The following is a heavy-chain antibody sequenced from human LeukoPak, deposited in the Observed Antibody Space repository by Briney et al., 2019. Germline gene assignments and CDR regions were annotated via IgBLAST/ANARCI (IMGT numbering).Heavy chain of an antibody. CDR3: ARDGGRLVRGVINYYGMDV. CDR1: GFTFTSSA. V-gene: IGHV1-58*02. CDR2: IVVGSGNT. Sequence: SVKVSCKASGFTFTSSAMQWVRQARGQRLEWIGWIVVGSGNTNYAQKFQERVTITRDMSTSTAYMELSRLRSDDTAVYYCARDGGRLVRGVINYYGMDVWGKGTTVTVSS. J-gene: IGHJ6*04. D-gene: IGHD3-10*01.